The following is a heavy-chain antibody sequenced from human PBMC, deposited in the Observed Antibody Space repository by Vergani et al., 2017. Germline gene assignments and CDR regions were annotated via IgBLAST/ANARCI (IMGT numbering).Heavy chain of an antibody. J-gene: IGHJ6*02. Sequence: EVQLVQSGAEVKKPGESVKISCKGSGYSFTSYWIGWVRQMPGKGLEWMGIIYPGDSDTRYSPSFQGQVTISADKSISTAYLQWSSLKASDTAMYYCARHRGWGLVVVAATPWYYYYGMDVWGQXP. CDR1: GYSFTSYW. CDR3: ARHRGWGLVVVAATPWYYYYGMDV. V-gene: IGHV5-51*01. CDR2: IYPGDSDT. D-gene: IGHD2-15*01.